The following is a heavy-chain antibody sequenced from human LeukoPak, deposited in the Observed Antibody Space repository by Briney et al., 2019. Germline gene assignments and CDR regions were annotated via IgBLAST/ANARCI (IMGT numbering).Heavy chain of an antibody. V-gene: IGHV4-34*01. Sequence: SETLSLTCAVYGGSFSGYYWSWIRQPPGKGLEWIGEINHSGSTNYNPSLKSRVTISVDTSKSQFSLKLSSVTAADTAVYYCARGRITIFGVVTNLDYWGQGTLVTVSS. CDR3: ARGRITIFGVVTNLDY. CDR1: GGSFSGYY. D-gene: IGHD3-3*01. CDR2: INHSGST. J-gene: IGHJ4*02.